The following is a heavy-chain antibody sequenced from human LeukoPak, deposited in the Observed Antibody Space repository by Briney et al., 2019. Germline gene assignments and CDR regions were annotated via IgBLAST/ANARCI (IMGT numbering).Heavy chain of an antibody. D-gene: IGHD3-10*01. CDR3: ARDRPGSSDPLDAFDI. CDR1: GFIFNDYA. Sequence: GGSLRLSCAASGFIFNDYAMHWVRQAPGKGLEWVSGINWNSNSIGYADSVKGRFTIPRDNSKNTLYLQMNSLRAEDTAVYYCARDRPGSSDPLDAFDIWGQGTMVTVSS. V-gene: IGHV3-9*01. CDR2: INWNSNSI. J-gene: IGHJ3*02.